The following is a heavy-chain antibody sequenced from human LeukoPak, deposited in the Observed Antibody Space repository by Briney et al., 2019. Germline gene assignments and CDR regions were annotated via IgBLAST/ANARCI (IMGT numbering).Heavy chain of an antibody. J-gene: IGHJ4*02. Sequence: ASVKVSCKASGYTFTGYYMHWVRQAPGQGLEWVGWINPNSGGTNYAQKFQGRVTMTRDTSISTAYMELSRLRSDDTAVYYCARVPSSGYYPLVDYWGQGTLVTVSS. CDR2: INPNSGGT. V-gene: IGHV1-2*02. CDR1: GYTFTGYY. CDR3: ARVPSSGYYPLVDY. D-gene: IGHD3-22*01.